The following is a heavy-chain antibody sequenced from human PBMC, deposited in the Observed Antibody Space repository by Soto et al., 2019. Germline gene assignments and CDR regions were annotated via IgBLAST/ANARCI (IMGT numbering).Heavy chain of an antibody. CDR2: ISSSGSNI. V-gene: IGHV3-11*01. CDR1: GFTFSVYY. J-gene: IGHJ6*01. Sequence: EGALRRSCAAPGFTFSVYYMRWIRQAPGKGLEWVSYISSSGSNIYYADSGKGRFTISRDNAKNSLYLQMNSLRAEDTAVYYCARDSGSESSYYGMQVWGQGNTVIVCS. CDR3: ARDSGSESSYYGMQV. D-gene: IGHD5-12*01.